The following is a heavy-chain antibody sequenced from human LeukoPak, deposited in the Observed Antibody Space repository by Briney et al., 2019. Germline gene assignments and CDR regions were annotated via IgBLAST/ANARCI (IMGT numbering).Heavy chain of an antibody. CDR2: INHSGST. D-gene: IGHD6-6*01. V-gene: IGHV4-34*01. CDR3: ARGRGNSSSNFQH. Sequence: SETLSLTCAVYGGSFSGYYWSWIRQPPGKGLEWIGEINHSGSTNYNPSLKSRVTISVDTSKNQFSLKLSSMTAADTAVYYCARGRGNSSSNFQHWGQRTLVTVSS. CDR1: GGSFSGYY. J-gene: IGHJ1*01.